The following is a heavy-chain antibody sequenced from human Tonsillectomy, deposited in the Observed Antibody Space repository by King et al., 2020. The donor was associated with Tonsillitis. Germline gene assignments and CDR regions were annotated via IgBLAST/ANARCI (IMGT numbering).Heavy chain of an antibody. J-gene: IGHJ5*01. CDR2: IRHDGSNE. Sequence: VQLVESGGGVVQPGGFLRLSCAASGFTFSRYGMHWVRQAPGKGLEWVTFIRHDGSNEYYADSVEGRFTISRDNSKNTLYLQMNSLRAEDTAVYYCAKDGAKSNWNDVGWFDSWGQGTLVTVSS. D-gene: IGHD1-1*01. V-gene: IGHV3-30*02. CDR1: GFTFSRYG. CDR3: AKDGAKSNWNDVGWFDS.